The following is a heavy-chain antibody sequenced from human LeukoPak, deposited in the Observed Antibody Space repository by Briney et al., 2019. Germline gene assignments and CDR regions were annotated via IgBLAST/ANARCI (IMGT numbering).Heavy chain of an antibody. D-gene: IGHD5-12*01. J-gene: IGHJ3*02. Sequence: HGESLKISCKGSGYSFTSYWIGWVRQMPGKGLEWMGIIYPGDSDTRYSPSFQGQVTISADKSISTAYLQWGSLKASDTAMYYCARPSATGIVATAFDIWGQGTMVTVSS. V-gene: IGHV5-51*01. CDR1: GYSFTSYW. CDR2: IYPGDSDT. CDR3: ARPSATGIVATAFDI.